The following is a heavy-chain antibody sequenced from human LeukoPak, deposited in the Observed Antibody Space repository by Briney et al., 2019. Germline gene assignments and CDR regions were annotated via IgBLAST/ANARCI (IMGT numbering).Heavy chain of an antibody. CDR3: AREASIYYYDRSTYYDY. CDR2: IHYSGTT. Sequence: PSETLSLTCTVSGASISNDFWSWIRQPPGKGLEWIGYIHYSGTTNYNPSLESRVTMFSDTSKNQFSLKLRSVTAADTAVYYCAREASIYYYDRSTYYDYWGQGTLVTVSS. D-gene: IGHD3-22*01. J-gene: IGHJ4*02. V-gene: IGHV4-59*12. CDR1: GASISNDF.